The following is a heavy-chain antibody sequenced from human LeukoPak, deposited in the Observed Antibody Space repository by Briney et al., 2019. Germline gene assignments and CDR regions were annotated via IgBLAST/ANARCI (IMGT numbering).Heavy chain of an antibody. D-gene: IGHD3-22*01. CDR2: IYYSGST. CDR3: ARETTYYYDSSGYYLIDY. J-gene: IGHJ4*02. CDR1: GGSISSGDYY. V-gene: IGHV4-30-4*01. Sequence: PSETLSLTCTVSGGSISSGDYYWSWIRQPPGKGLEWIGYIYYSGSTYYNPSLKSRVTISVDTSKNQFSLKLSSVTAADTAVYYCARETTYYYDSSGYYLIDYWGQGTLVTVSS.